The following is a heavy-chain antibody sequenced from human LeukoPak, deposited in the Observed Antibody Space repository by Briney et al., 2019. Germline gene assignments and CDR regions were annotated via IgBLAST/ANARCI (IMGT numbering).Heavy chain of an antibody. V-gene: IGHV3-7*01. J-gene: IGHJ5*02. CDR3: ARVRKVDMYYYGSGSYWFDP. Sequence: GGSLRLSCAASGFTFSSYWMSWVRQAPGKGLEWVANIKQDGSEKYYVDSVKGRFTISRDNAKNSLYLQMNSLRAEDTAVYYCARVRKVDMYYYGSGSYWFDPWGQGTLVTVSS. CDR1: GFTFSSYW. CDR2: IKQDGSEK. D-gene: IGHD3-10*01.